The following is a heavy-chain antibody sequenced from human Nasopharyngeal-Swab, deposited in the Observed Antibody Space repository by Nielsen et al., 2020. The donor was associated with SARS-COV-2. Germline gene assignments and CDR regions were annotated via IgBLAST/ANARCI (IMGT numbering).Heavy chain of an antibody. V-gene: IGHV3-11*04. CDR1: GFIFSDYY. D-gene: IGHD3-3*01. CDR2: ISSSGSTI. Sequence: GESLKISCAASGFIFSDYYMSWIRQAPGKGLEWVSYISSSGSTIYYADSVKGRFTISRDNAKNSLYLQMNSLRAEDTAVYYCAREEWPASHAFDIWGQGTMVTVSS. CDR3: AREEWPASHAFDI. J-gene: IGHJ3*02.